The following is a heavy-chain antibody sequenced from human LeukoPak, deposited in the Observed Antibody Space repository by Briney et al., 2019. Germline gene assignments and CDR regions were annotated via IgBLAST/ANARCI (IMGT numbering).Heavy chain of an antibody. CDR2: INPNSGDT. V-gene: IGHV1-2*02. Sequence: ASVTVSCKASVFTFTDYYMHWVRQAPGQGREGMGWINPNSGDTNYAQKFQGRVTMTRDTSISTAYMELSRLRSDATAVYYCASIVVVTARYAFDIWGQGTLVTVSS. CDR1: VFTFTDYY. D-gene: IGHD2-21*02. J-gene: IGHJ3*02. CDR3: ASIVVVTARYAFDI.